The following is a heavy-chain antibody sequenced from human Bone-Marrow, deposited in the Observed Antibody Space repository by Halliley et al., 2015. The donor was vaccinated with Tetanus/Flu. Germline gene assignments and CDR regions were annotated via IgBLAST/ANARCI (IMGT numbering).Heavy chain of an antibody. J-gene: IGHJ4*02. V-gene: IGHV1-46*01. D-gene: IGHD4-17*01. CDR3: TRAYGYGDYQTTFDY. Sequence: GVINPSGGTTSYAQNFQGRVPMTRDTSTSTVYMELSSLRSKDTAVYYCTRAYGYGDYQTTFDYWGQGTLVTVPS. CDR2: INPSGGTT.